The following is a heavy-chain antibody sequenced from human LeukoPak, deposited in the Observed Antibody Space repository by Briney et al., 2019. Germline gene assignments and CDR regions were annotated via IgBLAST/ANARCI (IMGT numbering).Heavy chain of an antibody. D-gene: IGHD5-18*01. CDR2: INHSGST. J-gene: IGHJ4*02. CDR3: ARRRTVDTAMVRRPKYFDY. Sequence: PSETLSLTCAVYGGSFSGYYWSWIRQPPWRGLEWIGEINHSGSTNYNPSLKSRVTISVDTSKNQFSLKLSSVTAADTAVYYCARRRTVDTAMVRRPKYFDYWGQGTLVTVSS. CDR1: GGSFSGYY. V-gene: IGHV4-34*01.